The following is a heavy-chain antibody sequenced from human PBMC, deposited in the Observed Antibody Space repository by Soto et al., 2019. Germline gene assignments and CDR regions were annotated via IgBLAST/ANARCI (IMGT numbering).Heavy chain of an antibody. J-gene: IGHJ4*02. Sequence: PGGSLRLSCVGSGFTFSSNWMTWVRQAPGKGLEWVGNIRQDGSEKNYVDSVKGRFTISRDNAKNSVYLQMNSLRVEDTAVYYCARELGYCSSISCWRDDWGQATLVTVSS. D-gene: IGHD2-2*01. CDR2: IRQDGSEK. V-gene: IGHV3-7*04. CDR3: ARELGYCSSISCWRDD. CDR1: GFTFSSNW.